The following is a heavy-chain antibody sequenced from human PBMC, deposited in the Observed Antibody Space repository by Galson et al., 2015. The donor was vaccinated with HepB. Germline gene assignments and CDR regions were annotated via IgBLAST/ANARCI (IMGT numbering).Heavy chain of an antibody. CDR3: ARVFRFGESRHYYGMDV. CDR1: GFTFSRYA. V-gene: IGHV3-23*01. D-gene: IGHD3-10*01. J-gene: IGHJ6*02. CDR2: ISGSGGST. Sequence: SLRLSCAASGFTFSRYAMSWVRQAPGKGLEWVSAISGSGGSTYYADSVKGRFTISRDTSKNTLYLQMNSLRAEDTAVYYCARVFRFGESRHYYGMDVWGQGTTVNVSS.